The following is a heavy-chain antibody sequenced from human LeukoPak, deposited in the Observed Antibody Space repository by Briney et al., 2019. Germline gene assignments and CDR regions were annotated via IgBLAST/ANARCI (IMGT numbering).Heavy chain of an antibody. CDR1: GYTFTGYY. D-gene: IGHD6-6*01. J-gene: IGHJ4*02. CDR2: INPNSGGT. CDR3: ARVGGIAARNFDY. Sequence: ASVKVSCKASGYTFTGYYMHWVRQAPGQGLEWMGWINPNSGGTNYAQKFQGRVTMTRDTSISTAYMELSRLRSDGTAVYYCARVGGIAARNFDYWGQGTLVTVSS. V-gene: IGHV1-2*02.